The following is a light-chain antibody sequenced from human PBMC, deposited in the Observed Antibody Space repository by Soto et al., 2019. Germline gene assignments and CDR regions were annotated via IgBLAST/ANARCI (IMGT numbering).Light chain of an antibody. J-gene: IGLJ2*01. Sequence: QSALTQPASVSGSPGQSITISCTGTSSDVGGYNYVSWYHQHPGKAPKLMIYDVSNRPSGVSNRFSGSKSGNTASLTISGLQAEDEADYYCSSYTSSSTLVFGGGTKLTV. CDR2: DVS. CDR1: SSDVGGYNY. CDR3: SSYTSSSTLV. V-gene: IGLV2-14*01.